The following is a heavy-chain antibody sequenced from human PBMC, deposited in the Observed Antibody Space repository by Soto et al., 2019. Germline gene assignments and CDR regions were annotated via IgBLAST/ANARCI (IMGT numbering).Heavy chain of an antibody. J-gene: IGHJ3*02. Sequence: ASVKVSCKASGYTFTSYDINWVRQATGQGLEWMGWMNPNSGNTGYAQKFQGRVTMTRNTSISTAYMELSSLRSKDPAVYYCARGPDLYDLWRGYPPLAFDICGQGTMVTVSS. V-gene: IGHV1-8*01. CDR2: MNPNSGNT. D-gene: IGHD3-3*01. CDR3: ARGPDLYDLWRGYPPLAFDI. CDR1: GYTFTSYD.